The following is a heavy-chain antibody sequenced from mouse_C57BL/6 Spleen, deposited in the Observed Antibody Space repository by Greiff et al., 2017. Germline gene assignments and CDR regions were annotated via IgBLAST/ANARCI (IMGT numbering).Heavy chain of an antibody. CDR3: ARGGYYGSSFGY. D-gene: IGHD1-1*01. V-gene: IGHV1-76*01. Sequence: QVQLQQSGAELVRPGASVKLSCKASGYTFTDYYINWVKQRPGQGLEWIARIYPGSGNTYYNEKFKGKATMTAEKSSSTAYMQLSSLTSEDSAVYFCARGGYYGSSFGYWGQGTTLTVSS. CDR2: IYPGSGNT. CDR1: GYTFTDYY. J-gene: IGHJ2*01.